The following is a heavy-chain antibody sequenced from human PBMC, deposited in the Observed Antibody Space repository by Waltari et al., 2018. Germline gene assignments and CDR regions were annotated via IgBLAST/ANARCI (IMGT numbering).Heavy chain of an antibody. V-gene: IGHV4-38-2*02. CDR2: IYHSGST. D-gene: IGHD2-21*02. CDR1: GYSITSGNY. Sequence: QVQLQESGLGLVKPSETLSLTCSVSGYSITSGNYWGGVWQAPGRGLEWIGSIYHSGSTNYNPAHKSRVTISLDPSQDQFSLKRNSDTAADTAVYYWVGSYCGGDRYQTDWYFGLCGRGTLVPVSS. J-gene: IGHJ2*01. CDR3: VGSYCGGDRYQTDWYFGL.